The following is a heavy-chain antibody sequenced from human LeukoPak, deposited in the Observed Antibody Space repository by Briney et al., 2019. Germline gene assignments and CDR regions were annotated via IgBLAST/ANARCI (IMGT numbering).Heavy chain of an antibody. CDR2: IKSKTEGGTT. Sequence: PGGSLRLSCAASGFTFSNVWMSWVRQAPGKGLEWVCRIKSKTEGGTTDYAAPVKGRFTISRDDSKNTLNLQMNSLKTEDTAVYYCTPSIAVAGSLDYGGQGTLVTVSS. CDR1: GFTFSNVW. D-gene: IGHD6-19*01. J-gene: IGHJ4*02. V-gene: IGHV3-15*01. CDR3: TPSIAVAGSLDY.